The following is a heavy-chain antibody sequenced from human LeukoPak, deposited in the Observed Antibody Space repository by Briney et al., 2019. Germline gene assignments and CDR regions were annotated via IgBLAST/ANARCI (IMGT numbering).Heavy chain of an antibody. CDR1: GFTFSSYW. CDR2: IKVDGSI. D-gene: IGHD5-24*01. J-gene: IGHJ4*02. V-gene: IGHV3-74*01. CDR3: ARARDGYNYLYFDY. Sequence: PGGSLRLSCAASGFTFSSYWMHWVRQPPGKGLVWFSRIKVDGSISYADSVKGRFSISRDNAKNTLYLQMNSLRAEDTAVYYCARARDGYNYLYFDYWGQGSLVTVSS.